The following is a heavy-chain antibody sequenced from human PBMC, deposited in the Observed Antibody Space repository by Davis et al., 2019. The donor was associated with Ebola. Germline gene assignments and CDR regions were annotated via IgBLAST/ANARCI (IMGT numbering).Heavy chain of an antibody. Sequence: GESLKISCAASGFTFSSYGMHWVRQAPGKGLEWVAVISYDGSNKYYADSVKGRFTISRDNSKNTLYLQMNSLRAEDTAVYYCARERFLEWLSYYGMDVWGQGTTVTVSS. CDR3: ARERFLEWLSYYGMDV. CDR2: ISYDGSNK. J-gene: IGHJ6*02. D-gene: IGHD3-3*01. CDR1: GFTFSSYG. V-gene: IGHV3-30*03.